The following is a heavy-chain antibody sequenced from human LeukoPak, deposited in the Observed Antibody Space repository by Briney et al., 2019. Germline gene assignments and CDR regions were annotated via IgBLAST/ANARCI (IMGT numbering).Heavy chain of an antibody. CDR3: ARRVGRWFGERAYYYNYMDV. Sequence: PSETLSLTCTVSGGSISSSSYYWGWIRQPPGKGLEWIGSIYHSGSTYYNPSLKSRVTISVDTSKNQFSLRLSSVTAADTAVYYCARRVGRWFGERAYYYNYMDVWGKGTTVTISS. V-gene: IGHV4-39*07. CDR2: IYHSGST. J-gene: IGHJ6*03. CDR1: GGSISSSSYY. D-gene: IGHD3-10*01.